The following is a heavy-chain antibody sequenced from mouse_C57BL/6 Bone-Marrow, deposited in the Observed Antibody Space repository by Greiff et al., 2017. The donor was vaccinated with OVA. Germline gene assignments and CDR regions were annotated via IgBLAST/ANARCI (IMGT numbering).Heavy chain of an antibody. Sequence: QVQLQQPGTELVKPGASVKLSCKASGYTFTSYWMHWVKQRPGQGLEWIGNINPSNGGTNYNEKFKSKATLTVDKSSSTADMPLSSLTSEDSAVYYCARYDYGSLWYFDVWGTGTTVTVSS. CDR2: INPSNGGT. V-gene: IGHV1-53*01. CDR3: ARYDYGSLWYFDV. CDR1: GYTFTSYW. J-gene: IGHJ1*03. D-gene: IGHD1-1*01.